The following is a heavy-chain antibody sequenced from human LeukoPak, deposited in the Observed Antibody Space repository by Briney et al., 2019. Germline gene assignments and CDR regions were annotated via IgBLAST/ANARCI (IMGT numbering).Heavy chain of an antibody. D-gene: IGHD3-22*01. CDR1: GGTFSSYA. CDR2: SIPIFGTA. V-gene: IGHV1-69*06. CDR3: ARDARGVYYYDSSGYYLDY. Sequence: GSSVKVSCKASGGTFSSYAISWVRQAPGQGLEWMGVSIPIFGTANYAQKFQGRVTITADKSTSTAYMELSSLRSEDTAVYYCARDARGVYYYDSSGYYLDYWGQGTLVTVSS. J-gene: IGHJ4*02.